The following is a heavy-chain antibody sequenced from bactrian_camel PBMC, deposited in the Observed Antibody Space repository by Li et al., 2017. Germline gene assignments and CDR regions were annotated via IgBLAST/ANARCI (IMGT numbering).Heavy chain of an antibody. D-gene: IGHD2*01. V-gene: IGHV3S56*01. CDR3: AVDPQSYSNSEFLKSANFRY. CDR2: IDNERRS. CDR1: GVDYNSYS. J-gene: IGHJ4*01. Sequence: AAGGVDYNSYSMAWFRQAPGKEREAVATIDNERRSTYADSVRGRFTISQDKATNTVYLQMNSLKPEDTAMYYCAVDPQSYSNSEFLKSANFRYRGQGTQVTVS.